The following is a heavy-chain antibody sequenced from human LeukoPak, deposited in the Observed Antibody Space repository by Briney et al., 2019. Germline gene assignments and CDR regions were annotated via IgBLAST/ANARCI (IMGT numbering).Heavy chain of an antibody. CDR1: GFTSSSYW. D-gene: IGHD4-17*01. CDR2: TNSDGSST. CDR3: ARETTVNAFDI. J-gene: IGHJ3*02. Sequence: PGGSLRLSCAASGFTSSSYWMHWVRQAPGKGLVWVSRTNSDGSSTSYADSVKGRFTISRDSAKNTLYLQMNSLRAEDTAVYYCARETTVNAFDIWGQGTMVTVSS. V-gene: IGHV3-74*01.